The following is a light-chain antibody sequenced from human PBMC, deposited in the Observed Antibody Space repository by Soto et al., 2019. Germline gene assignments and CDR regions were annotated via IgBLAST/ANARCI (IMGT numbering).Light chain of an antibody. CDR1: SSKIGAGYD. Sequence: QSVLTQPPSVSGAPGQRVTISCTGSSSKIGAGYDVHWYQQLPGTAPKLLIYGNSNRPSGVPDRFSGSKTGTSASLAITGLQAEDEADYYCPSYDSSLSGWVFGGGTQLTVL. CDR2: GNS. CDR3: PSYDSSLSGWV. V-gene: IGLV1-40*01. J-gene: IGLJ3*02.